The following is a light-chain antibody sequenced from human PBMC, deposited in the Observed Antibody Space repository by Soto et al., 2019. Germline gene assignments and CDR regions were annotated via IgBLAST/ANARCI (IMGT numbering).Light chain of an antibody. CDR1: QRVSSNY. Sequence: ETVLTQSPGTLSLSPGERATLSCRASQRVSSNYVAWYQQKPGQAPRLLMYGASTRATGIPDRFSGSGSGTDFTLTISRLEPEDFAVYYCQQFGRSPPSWTCGQGTKVEIK. V-gene: IGKV3-20*01. CDR3: QQFGRSPPSWT. J-gene: IGKJ1*01. CDR2: GAS.